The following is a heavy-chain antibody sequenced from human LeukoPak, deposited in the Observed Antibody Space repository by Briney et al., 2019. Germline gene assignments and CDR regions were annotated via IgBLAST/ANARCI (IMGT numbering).Heavy chain of an antibody. Sequence: SETLSLTCTVSGGSISSSSYYWGWIRQPPGKGLEWIGSIYYSGSTYYNPSLKSRVTMSVDTSKNQFSLKLSSVTAADTAVYYCARELGYDSSGYYYGEFDYWGQGTLVTVSS. V-gene: IGHV4-39*07. J-gene: IGHJ4*02. CDR3: ARELGYDSSGYYYGEFDY. CDR2: IYYSGST. D-gene: IGHD3-22*01. CDR1: GGSISSSSYY.